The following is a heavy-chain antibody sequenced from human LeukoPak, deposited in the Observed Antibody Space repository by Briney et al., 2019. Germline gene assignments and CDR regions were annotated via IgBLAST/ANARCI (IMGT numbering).Heavy chain of an antibody. Sequence: GRSLRLSCAASGFTFSSYAMHWVRQAPGKGLEWVAVISYDGSNKYYADSVKGRFTISRDNSKNTLYLQMNSLRAEDTAVYYCAKRRSGSYYYYFDYWGQGTLVTVSS. CDR1: GFTFSSYA. J-gene: IGHJ4*02. CDR3: AKRRSGSYYYYFDY. D-gene: IGHD1-26*01. V-gene: IGHV3-30-3*02. CDR2: ISYDGSNK.